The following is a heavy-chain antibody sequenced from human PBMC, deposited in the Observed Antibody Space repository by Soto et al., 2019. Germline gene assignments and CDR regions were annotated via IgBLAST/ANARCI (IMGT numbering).Heavy chain of an antibody. CDR3: ARMGTAGWVGHRGWFDP. V-gene: IGHV2-26*01. CDR1: GFSLSNARMG. D-gene: IGHD2-21*02. CDR2: IFSNDEK. J-gene: IGHJ5*02. Sequence: QVTLKESGPVLVKPPATLPLTCTVSGFSLSNARMGVSWIRQPPGKALEWLAHIFSNDEKSYSTSLKSRLTISKDTSKSQVVLTMTNRDPVDTATDDCARMGTAGWVGHRGWFDPWGQGTLVTVSS.